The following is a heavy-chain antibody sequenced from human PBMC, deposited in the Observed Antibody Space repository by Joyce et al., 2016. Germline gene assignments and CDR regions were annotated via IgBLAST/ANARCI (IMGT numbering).Heavy chain of an antibody. D-gene: IGHD1-14*01. CDR2: ITTYNGYT. Sequence: QVQLVQSEIEVKQPGASVKVSCKASGYTFTRYGIAWVRQAPGQGLEWMGVITTYNGYTKYTQNLQGRVTMTTDTATSTAYMELRSLRSDDTAVYYCARDPTGGPLDYWGQGTLVTVSS. CDR3: ARDPTGGPLDY. CDR1: GYTFTRYG. V-gene: IGHV1-18*01. J-gene: IGHJ4*02.